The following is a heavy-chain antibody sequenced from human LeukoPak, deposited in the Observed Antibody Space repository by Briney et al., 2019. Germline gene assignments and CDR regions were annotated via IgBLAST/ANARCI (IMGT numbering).Heavy chain of an antibody. CDR1: GITLSNYG. J-gene: IGHJ4*02. D-gene: IGHD2-21*01. V-gene: IGHV3-23*01. CDR2: ISGGGGST. CDR3: AKRGVVIRVILVGFHREAYYFDS. Sequence: PGGSLRLSCAVSGITLSNYGMSWVRQAPGKGLEWVAGISGGGGSTNYADSVKGRFTISRDSPKNTLFLQMNSLRAEDTAVYFCAKRGVVIRVILVGFHREAYYFDSWGQGALVTVSS.